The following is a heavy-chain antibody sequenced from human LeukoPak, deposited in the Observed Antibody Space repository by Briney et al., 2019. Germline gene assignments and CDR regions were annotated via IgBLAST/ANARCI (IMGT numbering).Heavy chain of an antibody. Sequence: GGSLRLSXAASGFTFSSYGMHWVRQAPGKGLEWVAFIRYDGSNKYYADSVKGRFTISRDNSKNTLYLQMNSLRAEDTAVYYCAKDRLGSSFSFDYWGQGTLVTVSS. V-gene: IGHV3-30*02. J-gene: IGHJ4*02. CDR1: GFTFSSYG. D-gene: IGHD6-6*01. CDR3: AKDRLGSSFSFDY. CDR2: IRYDGSNK.